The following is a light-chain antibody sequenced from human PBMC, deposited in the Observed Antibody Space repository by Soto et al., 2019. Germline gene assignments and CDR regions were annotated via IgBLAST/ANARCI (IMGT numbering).Light chain of an antibody. CDR2: AAS. CDR1: QSISSY. J-gene: IGKJ1*01. CDR3: QQSYNTPRT. Sequence: DIQMTQSPSSLSASVGDRVTITCRASQSISSYLNWYQQKPGKAPNLLIYAASSLQSGVPSRFSGSGSGTDFTLTISSLQPGDFATYYCQQSYNTPRTFGQGTKVEIK. V-gene: IGKV1-39*01.